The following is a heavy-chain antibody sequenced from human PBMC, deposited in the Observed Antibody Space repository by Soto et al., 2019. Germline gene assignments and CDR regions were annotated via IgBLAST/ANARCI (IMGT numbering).Heavy chain of an antibody. V-gene: IGHV5-51*01. CDR2: INPGDSDI. CDR3: VRRGMDV. J-gene: IGHJ6*03. CDR1: GYSFTNYY. Sequence: PGESLKISCKASGYSFTNYYIAWVRQMPGKGLEWTGIINPGDSDIKYSPSFQGQVTISADKSITTAYLQWSSLKASDTAMYYCVRRGMDVWGKGTTVTVSS.